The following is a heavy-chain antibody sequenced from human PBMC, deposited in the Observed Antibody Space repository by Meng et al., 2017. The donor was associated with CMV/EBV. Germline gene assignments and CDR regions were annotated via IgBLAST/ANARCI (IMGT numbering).Heavy chain of an antibody. CDR1: GGSFSGYY. CDR3: ARRNGVPRVFWSYYGMDV. J-gene: IGHJ6*02. Sequence: SETLSLTCAVYGGSFSGYYWSWIRQPPGKGLEWIGEINHSGSTNYNPSLKSRVTISVGTSKNQFSLKLSSVTAADTAVYYCARRNGVPRVFWSYYGMDVWGQGTTVTVSS. V-gene: IGHV4-34*01. CDR2: INHSGST. D-gene: IGHD3-3*01.